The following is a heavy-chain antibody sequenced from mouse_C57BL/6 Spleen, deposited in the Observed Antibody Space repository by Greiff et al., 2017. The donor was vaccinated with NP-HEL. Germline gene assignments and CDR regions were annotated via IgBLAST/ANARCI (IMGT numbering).Heavy chain of an antibody. CDR2: IDPETGGT. CDR1: GYTFTDYE. Sequence: QVQLQQSGAELVRPGASVTLSCKASGYTFTDYEMHWVKQTPVHGLEWIGAIDPETGGTAYNQKFKGKAILTADKSSSTAYMELRSLTSEDSAVYYCTRWDYYGSSYAMDYWGQGTSVTVSS. J-gene: IGHJ4*01. CDR3: TRWDYYGSSYAMDY. V-gene: IGHV1-15*01. D-gene: IGHD1-1*01.